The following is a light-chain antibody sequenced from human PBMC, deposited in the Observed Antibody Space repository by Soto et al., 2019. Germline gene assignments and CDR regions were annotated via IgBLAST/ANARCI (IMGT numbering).Light chain of an antibody. CDR3: QHYGSSPLT. Sequence: ELVLTRSPVTLSLSPGDRATLSCRASQSVSNNYLAWYQQKPGQAPRLLIYGASNRATGIPDRFSGSGSGTDFTLTISSLEPEDFAVYYCQHYGSSPLTFGGGTKVDI. CDR1: QSVSNNY. CDR2: GAS. J-gene: IGKJ4*01. V-gene: IGKV3-20*01.